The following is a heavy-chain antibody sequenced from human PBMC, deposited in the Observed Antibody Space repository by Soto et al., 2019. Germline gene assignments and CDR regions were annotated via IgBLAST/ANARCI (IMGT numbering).Heavy chain of an antibody. CDR3: ARESSSSGWLEY. Sequence: GGSLRLSCVASGFTFSIYEMNWVRQAPGKGLEWVSYISSSDNTIHYADSVKGRFTIPRDYARNSLYLQMNSLRAEDTAVYYCARESSSSGWLEYWGQGTLVTVSS. D-gene: IGHD6-19*01. CDR2: ISSSDNTI. CDR1: GFTFSIYE. J-gene: IGHJ4*02. V-gene: IGHV3-48*03.